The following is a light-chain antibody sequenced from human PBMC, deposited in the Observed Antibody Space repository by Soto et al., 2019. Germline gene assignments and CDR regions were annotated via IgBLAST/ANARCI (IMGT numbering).Light chain of an antibody. V-gene: IGKV3-20*01. CDR3: QQYGSSPET. Sequence: EIVLTQSPGTLSLSPGERATLSCRASQSVSSSYLAWYQQKPSQAPRLLIYGASSRATGIPDRFSGSGSGTDFTLTISRLEPEDFAVYYCQQYGSSPETCGQGTKVDI. CDR2: GAS. J-gene: IGKJ1*01. CDR1: QSVSSSY.